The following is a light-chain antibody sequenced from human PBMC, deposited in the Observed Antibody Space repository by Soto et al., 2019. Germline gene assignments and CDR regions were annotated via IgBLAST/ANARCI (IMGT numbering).Light chain of an antibody. J-gene: IGKJ5*01. V-gene: IGKV3-15*01. CDR3: QQYKSWPPIT. CDR1: QSLNTD. Sequence: EILMTQSPDSLSVSPGETATLCCRASQSLNTDLAWYQQKPGQAPRLLLYGASTRATGISTRFSGGGSGTEFTLTISGLQSEDSAVYYCQQYKSWPPITFGQGTRLEI. CDR2: GAS.